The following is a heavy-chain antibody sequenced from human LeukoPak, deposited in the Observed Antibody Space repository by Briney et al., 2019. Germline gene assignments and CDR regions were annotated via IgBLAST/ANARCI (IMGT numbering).Heavy chain of an antibody. Sequence: GESLKISCKGSGYSFNTHWIGWVRQMPGKGLEWMGIINSGDSDTTYSPSFQGQVTISADKSISTAYLQWSSLKASDTAMYYCARLYDIHCGGDCYTLDYWGQGTLVTVSS. V-gene: IGHV5-51*01. J-gene: IGHJ4*02. CDR2: INSGDSDT. CDR1: GYSFNTHW. CDR3: ARLYDIHCGGDCYTLDY. D-gene: IGHD2-21*02.